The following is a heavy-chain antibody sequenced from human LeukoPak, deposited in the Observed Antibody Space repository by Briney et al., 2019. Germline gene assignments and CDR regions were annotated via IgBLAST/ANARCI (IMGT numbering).Heavy chain of an antibody. Sequence: GGSLRLSCAASGFTFSSYGMHWVRQAPGKGLEWVAVISYDGSNKYYADSVKGRFTISRDNSKNTLYLQMNSLKAEDTAVYYCAKEGVTTAEIDYYYYYYMDVWGKGTTVTVSS. CDR3: AKEGVTTAEIDYYYYYYMDV. CDR1: GFTFSSYG. CDR2: ISYDGSNK. J-gene: IGHJ6*03. V-gene: IGHV3-30*18. D-gene: IGHD4-17*01.